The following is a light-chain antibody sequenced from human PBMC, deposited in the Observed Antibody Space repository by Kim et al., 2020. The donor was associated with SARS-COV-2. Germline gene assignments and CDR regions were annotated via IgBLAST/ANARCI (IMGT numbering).Light chain of an antibody. CDR1: SLRRYY. CDR3: QSRDSSGNVV. V-gene: IGLV3-19*01. CDR2: GRN. Sequence: SSELTQDPAVSVALGQTVRITCQGDSLRRYYASWFQQKPGQAPVLVIYGRNNRPSGIPDRFSGSSSGNTASLTITGAQAEDEADYYCQSRDSSGNVVFGGGTQLTVL. J-gene: IGLJ2*01.